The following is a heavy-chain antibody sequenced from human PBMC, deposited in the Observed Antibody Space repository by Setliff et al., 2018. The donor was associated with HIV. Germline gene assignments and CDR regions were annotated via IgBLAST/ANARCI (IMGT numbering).Heavy chain of an antibody. CDR1: GYSFTSYW. CDR2: IYPGDSDT. CDR3: ARGGPTVAFGLDV. Sequence: GESLKISCKGSGYSFTSYWIGWVRQMPGKGLEWMGIIYPGDSDTRYSPSFQGQVTISADTSNNQFSLNLNSVTAADTAVYYCARGGPTVAFGLDVWGQGTTVTVSS. J-gene: IGHJ6*02. D-gene: IGHD4-17*01. V-gene: IGHV5-51*01.